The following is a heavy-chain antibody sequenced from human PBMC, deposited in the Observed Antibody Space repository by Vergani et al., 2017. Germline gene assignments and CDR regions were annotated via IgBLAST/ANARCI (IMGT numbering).Heavy chain of an antibody. CDR2: ISYDGTQK. J-gene: IGHJ1*01. CDR1: GFTSSYYG. D-gene: IGHD1-1*01. CDR3: ATKSCGTPGCQIGYFRE. Sequence: QVHLVESGGGVVQPGRSLRLSCVVSGFTSSYYGMHWVRQAPGKGLELVAVISYDGTQKYYADSVKGRFTISRDDSKSTLYLQMNSLRTEDTAVYYCATKSCGTPGCQIGYFREWGQGTLVTVSS. V-gene: IGHV3-30*03.